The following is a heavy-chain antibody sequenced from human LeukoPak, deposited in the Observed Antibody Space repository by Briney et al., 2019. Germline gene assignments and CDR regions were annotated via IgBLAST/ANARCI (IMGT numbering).Heavy chain of an antibody. CDR2: ISVYNGNT. V-gene: IGHV1-18*01. CDR3: ARLEFAGTHYFDY. J-gene: IGHJ4*02. Sequence: GASVKVSCKASGYTFTSYGISWVRQAPGQGPEWMGWISVYNGNTNYAQKLQGRVTMTTDTSTSTAYMDLRSLGSDDTAVYYCARLEFAGTHYFDYWGQGTLVTVSS. D-gene: IGHD1-1*01. CDR1: GYTFTSYG.